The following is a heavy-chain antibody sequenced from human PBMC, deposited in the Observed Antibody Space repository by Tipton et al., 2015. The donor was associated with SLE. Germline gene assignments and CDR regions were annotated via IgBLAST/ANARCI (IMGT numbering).Heavy chain of an antibody. CDR1: GIALRDSI. CDR2: IKEGGREK. D-gene: IGHD1-26*01. J-gene: IGHJ4*02. Sequence: SLRLSCAASGIALRDSILHWVRQAPQKELEWGANIKEGGREKYYVDSVKGRFTISRDNSKNTLYLQMNSLRAEDTAVYYCARDGPSGSYGYWGQGTLVTVSS. CDR3: ARDGPSGSYGY. V-gene: IGHV3-7*01.